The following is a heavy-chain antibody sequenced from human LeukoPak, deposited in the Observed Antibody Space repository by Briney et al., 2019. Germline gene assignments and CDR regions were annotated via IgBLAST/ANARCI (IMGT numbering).Heavy chain of an antibody. V-gene: IGHV3-74*01. CDR2: INSDGSST. CDR3: AKGERTAAAGTRAFDI. J-gene: IGHJ3*02. D-gene: IGHD6-13*01. Sequence: GGSLRLSCAASGFTFSSYWMHWVRQAPGKGLVWVSRINSDGSSTSYADSVKGRFTISRDNAKNTLYLQMNSLRAEDTAVYYCAKGERTAAAGTRAFDIWGQGTMVTVSS. CDR1: GFTFSSYW.